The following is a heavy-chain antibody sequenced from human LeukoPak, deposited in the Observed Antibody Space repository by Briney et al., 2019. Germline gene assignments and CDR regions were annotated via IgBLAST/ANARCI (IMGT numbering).Heavy chain of an antibody. CDR3: ARKQTGTMSDV. D-gene: IGHD1-7*01. CDR1: GASIRSSSYS. V-gene: IGHV4-39*07. Sequence: SETLSLTCIVPGASIRSSSYSWAWIRQSPGKGLEWIGTFSSVGSAYYNPSLTSRVSISKDTSDNQLSLRLYSVTAADTAVYYCARKQTGTMSDVWGQGTQVTVSS. CDR2: FSSVGSA. J-gene: IGHJ4*02.